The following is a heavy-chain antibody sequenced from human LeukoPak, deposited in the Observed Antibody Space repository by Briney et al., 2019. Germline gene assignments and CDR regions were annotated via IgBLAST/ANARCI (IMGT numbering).Heavy chain of an antibody. CDR2: IYSGGST. V-gene: IGHV3-66*02. J-gene: IGHJ6*02. D-gene: IGHD4-17*01. Sequence: GGSLRLSCAASGFTVSSNYMSWVRQAPGKGLEWVSVIYSGGSTYYADSVKGRFTISRDNSKNTLYLQMNSLRAEDTAVYYCARDAGNGDLYYYFGGMDVWVQGTTVTVSS. CDR1: GFTVSSNY. CDR3: ARDAGNGDLYYYFGGMDV.